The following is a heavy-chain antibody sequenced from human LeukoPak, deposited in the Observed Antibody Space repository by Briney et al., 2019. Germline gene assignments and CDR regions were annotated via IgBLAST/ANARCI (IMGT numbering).Heavy chain of an antibody. V-gene: IGHV4-34*01. CDR2: INHSGST. CDR1: GGSFSGYY. CDR3: ARGWLSVSLDAFDI. Sequence: ASETLSLTCAVYGGSFSGYYWSWIRQPSGKGLEWIGEINHSGSTNYNPPLKSRVTISVDTSKNQFSLKLSSVTAADTAVYYCARGWLSVSLDAFDIWGQGTMVTVSS. J-gene: IGHJ3*02. D-gene: IGHD3-9*01.